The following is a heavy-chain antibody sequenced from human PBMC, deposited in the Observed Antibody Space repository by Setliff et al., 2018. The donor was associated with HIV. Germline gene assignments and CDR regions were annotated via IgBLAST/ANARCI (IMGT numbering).Heavy chain of an antibody. Sequence: SETLSLTCTVSGGSISSYYWSWIRQPAGKGLEWIGRIYTSGSTNYNPSLKSRVTLSADPSKTEVSLKMSSVTAADTAVYYCARGRAGTGLDPWGQGTLVTVSS. J-gene: IGHJ5*02. D-gene: IGHD6-13*01. CDR3: ARGRAGTGLDP. V-gene: IGHV4-4*07. CDR2: IYTSGST. CDR1: GGSISSYY.